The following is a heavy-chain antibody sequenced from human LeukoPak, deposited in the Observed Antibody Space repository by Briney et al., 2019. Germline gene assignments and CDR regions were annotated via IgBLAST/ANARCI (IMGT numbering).Heavy chain of an antibody. Sequence: ASVKVSCKASGGTFSSYAISWVRQAPGQGLEWMGRIIPILGIANYAQKFQGRVTITADKSTSTAYMELSSLRSEDTAVYYCATSREGDRDPGAFDIWGQGTMVTVSS. CDR2: IIPILGIA. CDR1: GGTFSSYA. D-gene: IGHD3-10*01. V-gene: IGHV1-69*04. J-gene: IGHJ3*02. CDR3: ATSREGDRDPGAFDI.